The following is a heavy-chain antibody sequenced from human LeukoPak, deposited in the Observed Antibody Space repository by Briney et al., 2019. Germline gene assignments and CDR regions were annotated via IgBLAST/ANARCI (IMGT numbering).Heavy chain of an antibody. J-gene: IGHJ4*02. Sequence: SETLSLTCTVSGGGLSYYWGWIRQPPGKGLEWIGRIYTSGSTNYNPSLKSRVTISVDTSKNQFSLKLSSVTAADTVVYYCARGGGTGDYWGQGTLVTVSS. CDR3: ARGGGTGDY. CDR2: IYTSGST. D-gene: IGHD1-14*01. V-gene: IGHV4-4*08. CDR1: GGGLSYY.